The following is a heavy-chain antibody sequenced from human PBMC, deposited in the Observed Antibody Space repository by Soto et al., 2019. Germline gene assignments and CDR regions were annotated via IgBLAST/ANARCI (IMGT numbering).Heavy chain of an antibody. CDR1: GFTITSKG. V-gene: IGHV1-18*01. J-gene: IGHJ3*02. Sequence: SAKATCKEPGFTITSKGISWARHAQGQGLEWMGWISAYNGNTNYAQKLQGRVTMTTDTSTSTAYMELRSLRSDDTAVYYCARDGFLRYCSSTSCLDAFDIWGQGTMVTVSS. CDR2: ISAYNGNT. D-gene: IGHD2-2*01. CDR3: ARDGFLRYCSSTSCLDAFDI.